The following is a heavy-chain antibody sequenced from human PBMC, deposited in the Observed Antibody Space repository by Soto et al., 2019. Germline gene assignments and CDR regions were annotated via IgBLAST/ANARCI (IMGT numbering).Heavy chain of an antibody. CDR1: GFTFSDHY. J-gene: IGHJ3*02. V-gene: IGHV3-72*01. CDR3: ARDSSGYYPDAFDI. CDR2: TRNKANSYTT. Sequence: EVQLVESGGGLVQPGGSLRLSCAASGFTFSDHYMDWVRQAPGKGLEWVGRTRNKANSYTTEYAASVKGRFTISRXDXXNALYLQMNSLKTEDTAVYYCARDSSGYYPDAFDIWGQGTMVTVSS. D-gene: IGHD3-22*01.